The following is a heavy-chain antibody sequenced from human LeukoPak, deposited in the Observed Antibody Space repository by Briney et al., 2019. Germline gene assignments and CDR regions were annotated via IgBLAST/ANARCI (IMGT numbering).Heavy chain of an antibody. D-gene: IGHD1-26*01. CDR1: GFTFDNYA. V-gene: IGHV3-23*01. Sequence: GGSLRLSCAASGFTFDNYAMSWVRQAPGKGLEWISAITHNGDDSYHADSVKGRFTISRDNPKNTLNLQMNSLRVEDSAVYYCAKGSRASRPYYFDFWGQGTLVTVSS. CDR2: ITHNGDDS. J-gene: IGHJ4*02. CDR3: AKGSRASRPYYFDF.